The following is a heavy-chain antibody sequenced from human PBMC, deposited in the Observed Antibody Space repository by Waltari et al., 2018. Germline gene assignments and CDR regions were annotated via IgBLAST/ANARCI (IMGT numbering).Heavy chain of an antibody. D-gene: IGHD6-13*01. J-gene: IGHJ4*02. Sequence: EVQLVESGGGLIQPGGSLRLSCAASGFTVSSNYMSWVRQATGNGLEGVSVMYSGGSTYYADSVKGRFTISRDNSKNTLYLQMNSLRAEDTAVYYCARGRAAAGLFDYWGQGTLVTVSS. V-gene: IGHV3-53*01. CDR2: MYSGGST. CDR1: GFTVSSNY. CDR3: ARGRAAAGLFDY.